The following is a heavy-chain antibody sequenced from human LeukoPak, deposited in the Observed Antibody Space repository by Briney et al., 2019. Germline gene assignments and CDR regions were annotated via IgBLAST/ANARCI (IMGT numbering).Heavy chain of an antibody. CDR1: GGSISSGSFY. J-gene: IGHJ6*03. D-gene: IGHD6-13*01. CDR3: ARGGSWYMRYYYYMDV. CDR2: ISYSGST. Sequence: PSETPSLTCTVSGGSISSGSFYWGWIRQPPGKGLEWIGSISYSGSTYYNPSLKSRVTISVDTSKNQFSLKLSSVTAADTAVYYCARGGSWYMRYYYYMDVWGKGTTVTVSS. V-gene: IGHV4-39*07.